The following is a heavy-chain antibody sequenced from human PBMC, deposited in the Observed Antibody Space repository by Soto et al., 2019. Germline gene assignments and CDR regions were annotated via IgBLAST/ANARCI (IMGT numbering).Heavy chain of an antibody. CDR2: ISYDGSNK. J-gene: IGHJ6*02. D-gene: IGHD5-18*01. CDR3: ARELQAAMVFLDYYYYGMDV. Sequence: QVQLVESGGGVVQPGRSLRLSCAASGFSFSSYAMHWVRQAPGKGLDWVAGISYDGSNKYYADSVKGRFTISRDNSKNTLYLQMNNLRAEDTAVYYCARELQAAMVFLDYYYYGMDVWGQGTTVTVSS. V-gene: IGHV3-30-3*01. CDR1: GFSFSSYA.